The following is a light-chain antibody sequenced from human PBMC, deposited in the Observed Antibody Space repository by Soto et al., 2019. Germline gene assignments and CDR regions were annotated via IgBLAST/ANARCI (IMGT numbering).Light chain of an antibody. Sequence: QSAMTQPASVSGSPGQSITISCTGTSSDVGSYNLVSWYQQYPGKAPKLVIYEGNERPSGVSDRFSGSKSGNTASLTISGLQAEDEADYYCCSYAGSRTYVLFGGGTKLTVL. J-gene: IGLJ2*01. CDR3: CSYAGSRTYVL. CDR1: SSDVGSYNL. CDR2: EGN. V-gene: IGLV2-23*01.